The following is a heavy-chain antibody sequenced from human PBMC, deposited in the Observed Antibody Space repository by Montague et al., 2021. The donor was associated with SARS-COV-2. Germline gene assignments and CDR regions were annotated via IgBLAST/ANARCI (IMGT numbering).Heavy chain of an antibody. CDR2: IWYDGSNK. CDR1: GFTFSSYG. D-gene: IGHD6-13*01. V-gene: IGHV3-33*08. J-gene: IGHJ4*02. Sequence: SLRLSCAASGFTFSSYGMHWVRQAPGKGLEWVAVIWYDGSNKYYADSVKGRFTISRDNSKNTLYLQMNGLGAEDTAVYYCARESDGYSSSSWWGSYFDYWGQGTLVTVSS. CDR3: ARESDGYSSSSWWGSYFDY.